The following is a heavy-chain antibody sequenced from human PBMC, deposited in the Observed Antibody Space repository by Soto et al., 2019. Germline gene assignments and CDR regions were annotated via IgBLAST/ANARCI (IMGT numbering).Heavy chain of an antibody. CDR2: MNPNSGNT. D-gene: IGHD6-13*01. J-gene: IGHJ3*02. V-gene: IGHV1-8*01. Sequence: ASVKVSCKASGYTFTIYDINWVLQSTGQGLEGMGWMNPNSGNTGYAQKFQGRVTMTRNTSISTAYMELSSLRSEDTAVYYCARGRKRSSSWSGAFDIWGQGTMVTVSS. CDR1: GYTFTIYD. CDR3: ARGRKRSSSWSGAFDI.